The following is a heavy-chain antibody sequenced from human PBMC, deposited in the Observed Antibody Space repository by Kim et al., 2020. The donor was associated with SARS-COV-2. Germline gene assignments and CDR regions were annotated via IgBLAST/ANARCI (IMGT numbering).Heavy chain of an antibody. CDR1: GGSFSGYY. J-gene: IGHJ4*02. Sequence: SETLSLTCAVYGGSFSGYYWSWIRQPPGKGLEWIGEINHSGSTNYNPSLKSRVTISVDTSKNQFSLKLSSVTAADTAVYYCARDTIVATNRFDYWGQGTLVTVSS. V-gene: IGHV4-34*01. D-gene: IGHD5-12*01. CDR3: ARDTIVATNRFDY. CDR2: INHSGST.